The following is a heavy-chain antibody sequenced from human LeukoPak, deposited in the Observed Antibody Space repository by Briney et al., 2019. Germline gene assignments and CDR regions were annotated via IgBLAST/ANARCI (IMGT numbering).Heavy chain of an antibody. CDR3: AREEMATTSFGY. D-gene: IGHD5-24*01. CDR2: ISSNTNYI. Sequence: PGESLRLSCTASGFTFSNFWMGWVRQAPGKGLEWVSSISSNTNYIYYADSVKGRFTISRDNSKNTLYLQMNSLRAEDTAVYYCAREEMATTSFGYWGQGTLVTVSS. V-gene: IGHV3-21*01. J-gene: IGHJ4*02. CDR1: GFTFSNFW.